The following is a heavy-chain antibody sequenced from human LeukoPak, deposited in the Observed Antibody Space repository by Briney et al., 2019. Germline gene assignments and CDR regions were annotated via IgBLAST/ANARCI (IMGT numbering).Heavy chain of an antibody. J-gene: IGHJ4*02. V-gene: IGHV3-23*01. CDR1: GFTFKNYA. D-gene: IGHD1-1*01. Sequence: GGSLRLSYAASGFTFKNYAMSWVRQAPGKGLEWVSAIGDNGGDTKYADSVKGRFTISRDNSKNTLYLQMNSLRVEDTAIYYCGKDWKLDYWGQGTLVTVSS. CDR3: GKDWKLDY. CDR2: IGDNGGDT.